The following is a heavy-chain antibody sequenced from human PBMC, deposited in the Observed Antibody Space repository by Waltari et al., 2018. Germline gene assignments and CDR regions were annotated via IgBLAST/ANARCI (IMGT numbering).Heavy chain of an antibody. CDR3: AKDKRRFFDWLFDS. J-gene: IGHJ5*01. D-gene: IGHD3-3*01. CDR1: GLNLNDHA. Sequence: EVKLEESGRGSAQPGGSLSISCVGSGLNLNDHAMHWVRQVPGKGLEWVSGITSNGRSVDYAASVKGRFTISRDNAKNSLFLQMNSLRVDDSALYYCAKDKRRFFDWLFDSWGQGTLVTVSS. V-gene: IGHV3-9*01. CDR2: ITSNGRSV.